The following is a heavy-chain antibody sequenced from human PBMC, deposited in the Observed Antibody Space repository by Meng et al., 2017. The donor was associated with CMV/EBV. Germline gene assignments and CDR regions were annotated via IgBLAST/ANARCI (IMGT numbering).Heavy chain of an antibody. Sequence: RYSMHGGGKAPGQGLEWMGIINPSGGSTSYAQKFQGRVTMTRDTSTSTVYMELSSLRSEDTAVYYCARESGIFGVVIISRSNWFDPWGQGTLVTVSS. J-gene: IGHJ5*02. V-gene: IGHV1-46*01. D-gene: IGHD3-3*01. CDR1: RYS. CDR3: ARESGIFGVVIISRSNWFDP. CDR2: INPSGGST.